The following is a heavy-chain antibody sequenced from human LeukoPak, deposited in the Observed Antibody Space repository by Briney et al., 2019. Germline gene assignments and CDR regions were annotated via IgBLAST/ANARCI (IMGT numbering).Heavy chain of an antibody. D-gene: IGHD3-10*01. V-gene: IGHV4-39*07. Sequence: SETLSLTCTVSGGSISSSSYYWGWIRQPPGKGLEWIGSIYYSGSTYYNPSLKSRVTISVDTSKNQFSLKLSSVTAADTAVYYCARDYYGSGRFDYWGQGTLVTVSS. CDR1: GGSISSSSYY. J-gene: IGHJ4*02. CDR2: IYYSGST. CDR3: ARDYYGSGRFDY.